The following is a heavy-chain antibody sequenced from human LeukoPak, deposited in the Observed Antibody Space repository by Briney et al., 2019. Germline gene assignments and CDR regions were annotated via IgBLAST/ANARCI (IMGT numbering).Heavy chain of an antibody. CDR2: IYYSGST. J-gene: IGHJ4*02. CDR1: GGSISSSSYY. D-gene: IGHD2-8*01. V-gene: IGHV4-39*01. CDR3: ARGKDIVLMVYARERGIDY. Sequence: SETLSLTCTVSGGSISSSSYYWGWIRQPPGKGLEWIGSIYYSGSTYYNPSLKSRVTISVDTSKNQFSLKLSSVTAADTAVYYCARGKDIVLMVYARERGIDYWGQGTLVTVSS.